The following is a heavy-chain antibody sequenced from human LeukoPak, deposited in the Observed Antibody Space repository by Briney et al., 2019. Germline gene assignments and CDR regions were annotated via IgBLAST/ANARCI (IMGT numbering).Heavy chain of an antibody. CDR1: AGSFSGYY. J-gene: IGHJ4*02. CDR3: ARGPKGYSGYDYESLYFDY. CDR2: INHSGST. D-gene: IGHD5-12*01. Sequence: PSEALSLTCAVYAGSFSGYYWSWIRQPPGKGLEWIGEINHSGSTNYNPSLKSRVTISVDTSKNQFSLKLSSVTAADTAVYYCARGPKGYSGYDYESLYFDYWGQGTLVTVPS. V-gene: IGHV4-34*01.